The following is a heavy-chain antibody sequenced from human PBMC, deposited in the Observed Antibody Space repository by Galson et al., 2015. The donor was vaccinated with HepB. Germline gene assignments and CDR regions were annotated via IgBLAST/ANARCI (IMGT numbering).Heavy chain of an antibody. V-gene: IGHV1-18*04. J-gene: IGHJ5*02. D-gene: IGHD3-22*01. Sequence: SVKVSCKASGYTFTSYGISWVRQAPGQGLEWMGWISAYNGNTNYAQKLQGRVTMTTDTSTSTAYMELRSLRSDDTAVYYCARVSKGDRDSSGYYYGDWFDPWGQGTLVTVSS. CDR1: GYTFTSYG. CDR2: ISAYNGNT. CDR3: ARVSKGDRDSSGYYYGDWFDP.